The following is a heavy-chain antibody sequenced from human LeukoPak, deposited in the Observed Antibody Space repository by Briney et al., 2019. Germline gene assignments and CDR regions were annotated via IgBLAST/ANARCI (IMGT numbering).Heavy chain of an antibody. CDR1: GFTFSKFW. CDR2: IHPEGNEK. D-gene: IGHD1-1*01. J-gene: IGHJ4*02. V-gene: IGHV3-7*04. CDR3: ARGDDFSGDH. Sequence: GGSLRLSCAVSGFTFSKFWMSWVRQAPGRGLEWVANIHPEGNEKYHVESMKGRFTISRDNAKNSLFLQMNGLRVEDTAIYYCARGDDFSGDHWGQGTLVTVSS.